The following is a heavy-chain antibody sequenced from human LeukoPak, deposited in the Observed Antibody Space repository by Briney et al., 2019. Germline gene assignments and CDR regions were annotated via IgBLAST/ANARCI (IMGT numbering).Heavy chain of an antibody. CDR2: ISGSGDST. Sequence: GGSLRLSCAASGFTFSSYAMSWVRQAPGEGLEWVSAISGSGDSTYYADSVKGRFTISRDNSKNTLYLQMNSLRAEDTAVYYCAKTSCSYGFSYFDYWGQGTLVTVSS. V-gene: IGHV3-23*01. CDR3: AKTSCSYGFSYFDY. CDR1: GFTFSSYA. D-gene: IGHD5-18*01. J-gene: IGHJ4*02.